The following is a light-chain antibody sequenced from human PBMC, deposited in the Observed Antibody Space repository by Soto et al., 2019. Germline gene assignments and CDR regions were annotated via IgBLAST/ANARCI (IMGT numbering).Light chain of an antibody. J-gene: IGLJ2*01. CDR2: EVT. Sequence: QSALTQPPSASGSPRQSVIISCTGTSSDVGGYNYVSWYQQHPGKAPKLMIYEVTKRPSGVPDRFSGSKSGNTASLPVSGLQAEDEADYYCSSYAGSKNFVIFGGGTKLTVL. CDR1: SSDVGGYNY. V-gene: IGLV2-8*01. CDR3: SSYAGSKNFVI.